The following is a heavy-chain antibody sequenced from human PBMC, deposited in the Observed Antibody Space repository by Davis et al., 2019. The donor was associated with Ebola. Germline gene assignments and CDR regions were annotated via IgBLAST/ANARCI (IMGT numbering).Heavy chain of an antibody. CDR1: GFTFSSYG. CDR3: ARAHYDSSGSFDY. J-gene: IGHJ4*02. V-gene: IGHV3-33*01. D-gene: IGHD3-22*01. CDR2: IWYDGSNK. Sequence: GGSLRLSCAASGFTFSSYGMHWVRQAPGKGLEWVAVIWYDGSNKYYADSVKGRFTISRDNSKNTLYLQMNSLRAEDTAVYYCARAHYDSSGSFDYWGQGTLVTVSS.